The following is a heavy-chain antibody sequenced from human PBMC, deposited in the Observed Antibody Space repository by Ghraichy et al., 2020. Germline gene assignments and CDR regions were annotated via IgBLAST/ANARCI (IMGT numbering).Heavy chain of an antibody. CDR1: DGSINSSY. CDR2: VYYSGRT. J-gene: IGHJ4*02. CDR3: ARAGDCSGGSCYSCDY. Sequence: SETLSLTCIVSDGSINSSYWNWIRQSPAPGLERIGYVYYSGRTSYDPSLTIRVTMSVDTSKNQFSLKLTSVTAADTAVYYCARAGDCSGGSCYSCDYWGQGILVTVSS. D-gene: IGHD2-15*01. V-gene: IGHV4-59*01.